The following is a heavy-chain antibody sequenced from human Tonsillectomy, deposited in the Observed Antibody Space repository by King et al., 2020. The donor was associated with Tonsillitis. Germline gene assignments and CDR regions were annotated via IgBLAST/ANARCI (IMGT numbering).Heavy chain of an antibody. D-gene: IGHD3-10*01. V-gene: IGHV4-31*03. CDR3: ARAMVRGVIITLYNWFDP. J-gene: IGHJ5*02. CDR1: GGSISSGGYY. CDR2: IYYSGST. Sequence: VQLQESGPGLVKPSQTLSLTCTVSGGSISSGGYYWSWIRQHPGKGLEWIGYIYYSGSTYYNPSLKSRVTISVDTSKNQFSLKLSAVTAADTAVYYCARAMVRGVIITLYNWFDPWGQGTLVTVSS.